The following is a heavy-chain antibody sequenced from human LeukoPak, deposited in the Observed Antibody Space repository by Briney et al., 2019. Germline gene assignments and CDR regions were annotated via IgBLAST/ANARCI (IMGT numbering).Heavy chain of an antibody. CDR3: AKDGEWTFDI. CDR1: GFTFSSYG. J-gene: IGHJ3*02. CDR2: IRYDGSNK. D-gene: IGHD3-3*01. Sequence: GGSLRLSCAASGFTFSSYGMHWVRQAPGKGLEWVAFIRYDGSNKYYADSVKGRFTISGDSSYNTAYLQMNSLGAEDTAIYYCAKDGEWTFDIWGQGTMVTVSS. V-gene: IGHV3-30*02.